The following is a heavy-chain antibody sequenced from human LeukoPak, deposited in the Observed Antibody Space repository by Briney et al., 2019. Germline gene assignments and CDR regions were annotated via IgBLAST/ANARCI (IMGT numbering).Heavy chain of an antibody. D-gene: IGHD5-12*01. J-gene: IGHJ5*02. CDR2: IYYSGST. CDR1: GGSISSYY. CDR3: ARGSYSGYGFPDIPRYNWFDP. V-gene: IGHV4-59*01. Sequence: SETLSLTCTVSGGSISSYYWSWIRQPPGKGLEWIGYIYYSGSTNYNPSLKSRVTISVDTSKNQFSLKLSSVTAADTAVYYCARGSYSGYGFPDIPRYNWFDPWGQGTLVTVSS.